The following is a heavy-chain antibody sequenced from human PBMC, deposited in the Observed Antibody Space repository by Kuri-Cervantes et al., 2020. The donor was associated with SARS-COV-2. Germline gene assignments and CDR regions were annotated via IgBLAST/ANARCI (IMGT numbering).Heavy chain of an antibody. J-gene: IGHJ3*02. CDR3: AKDGSITIFGVIPPDDAFDI. D-gene: IGHD3-3*01. CDR1: GFTFSSYA. CDR2: ISGSGGST. Sequence: ETLSLTCAASGFTFSSYAMSWVRQAPGKGLEWVSAISGSGGSTYYADSVKGRFTISRDNSKNTLYLQMNSLRAEDTAVYYCAKDGSITIFGVIPPDDAFDIWGQGTMVTVSS. V-gene: IGHV3-23*01.